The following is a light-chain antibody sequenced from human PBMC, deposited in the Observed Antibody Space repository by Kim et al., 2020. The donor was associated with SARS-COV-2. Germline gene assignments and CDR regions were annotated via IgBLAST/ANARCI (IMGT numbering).Light chain of an antibody. CDR2: WAS. Sequence: DIVMTQSPDSLAVSLGERATINCKSSQSVLYSSNNKNYLAWYQQKPGQPPKLLIYWASTRESGVPDRFSGSGSGTDFTLTISILQAEDVAVYYCQQYYSAPLTFGGGTTLEI. V-gene: IGKV4-1*01. CDR1: QSVLYSSNNKNY. CDR3: QQYYSAPLT. J-gene: IGKJ4*01.